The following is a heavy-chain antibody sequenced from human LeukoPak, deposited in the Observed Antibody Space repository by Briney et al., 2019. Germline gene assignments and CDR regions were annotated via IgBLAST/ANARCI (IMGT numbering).Heavy chain of an antibody. CDR1: GFSLSNYE. J-gene: IGHJ4*02. CDR3: ARFGLGFDY. Sequence: GGSLRLSCAASGFSLSNYEMNWVRQAPGKGLEWVSYISSGGGTRYYADSVKGRFTISRDDAKKSLYLQMNSLRAEDTAVYYCARFGLGFDYWGQGTLGTVSS. CDR2: ISSGGGTR. D-gene: IGHD3/OR15-3a*01. V-gene: IGHV3-48*03.